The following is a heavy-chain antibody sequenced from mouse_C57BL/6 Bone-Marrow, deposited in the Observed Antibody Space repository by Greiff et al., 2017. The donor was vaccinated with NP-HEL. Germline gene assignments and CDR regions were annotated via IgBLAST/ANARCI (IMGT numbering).Heavy chain of an antibody. Sequence: DVKLQESGGGLVQPGGSMKLSCAASGFTFSDAWMDWVRQSPEKGLEWVAEIRNKANNHATYYAESVKGRFTISRDDSKSSVYLQMNSLRAEDTGIYYCTRPEITTVVATWYFDVWGTGTTVTVSS. CDR1: GFTFSDAW. CDR3: TRPEITTVVATWYFDV. D-gene: IGHD1-1*01. J-gene: IGHJ1*03. CDR2: IRNKANNHAT. V-gene: IGHV6-6*01.